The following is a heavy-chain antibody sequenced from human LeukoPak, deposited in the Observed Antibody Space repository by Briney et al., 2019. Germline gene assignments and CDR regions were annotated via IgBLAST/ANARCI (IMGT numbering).Heavy chain of an antibody. CDR2: IYTSGST. CDR3: ARDTYYYDSSGYRGLDY. D-gene: IGHD3-22*01. J-gene: IGHJ4*02. V-gene: IGHV4-61*02. CDR1: GGSISSGSYY. Sequence: SETLSLTCTVSGGSISSGSYYWSWIRQPAGKGLEWIGRIYTSGSTNYNPSLKSRVTMSVDTSKNQFSLKLSSVTAADTAVYYCARDTYYYDSSGYRGLDYWGQGTLVTVSS.